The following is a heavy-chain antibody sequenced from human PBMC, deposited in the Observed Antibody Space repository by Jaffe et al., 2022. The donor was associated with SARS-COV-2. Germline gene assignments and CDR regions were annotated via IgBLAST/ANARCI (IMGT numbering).Heavy chain of an antibody. V-gene: IGHV3-72*01. CDR1: GFTFSDHY. CDR3: ARDYGGMDV. Sequence: EVQLVESGGGLVQPGGSLRLSCAASGFTFSDHYMDWVRQAPGKGLEWVGRTRNKANSYTTEYAASVKGRFTISRDDSKNSLYLQMNSLKTEDTAVYYCARDYGGMDVWGQGTTVTVSS. J-gene: IGHJ6*02. CDR2: TRNKANSYTT. D-gene: IGHD4-17*01.